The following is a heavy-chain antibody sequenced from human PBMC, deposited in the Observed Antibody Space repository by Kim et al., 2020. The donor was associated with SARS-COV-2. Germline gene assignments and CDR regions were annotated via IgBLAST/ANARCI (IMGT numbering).Heavy chain of an antibody. CDR3: ANGGPPIKYHFWSGWGDFDY. Sequence: GGSLRLSCAASGFTFSSYGMHWVRQAPGKGLEWVAVISYDGSNKYYADSVKGRFTISRNNSKHTVYLQMNSLRAEDKDVYYCANGGPPIKYHFWSGWGDFDYWGQGTLVTVPS. D-gene: IGHD3-3*01. CDR1: GFTFSSYG. V-gene: IGHV3-30*18. CDR2: ISYDGSNK. J-gene: IGHJ4*02.